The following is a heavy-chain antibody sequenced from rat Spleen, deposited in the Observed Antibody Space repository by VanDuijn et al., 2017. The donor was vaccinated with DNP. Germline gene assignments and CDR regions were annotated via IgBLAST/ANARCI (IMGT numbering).Heavy chain of an antibody. CDR3: STLNFYASLSEYFDY. CDR2: IVHDGSRT. CDR1: GFSFSDYN. D-gene: IGHD1-12*01. V-gene: IGHV5S10*01. J-gene: IGHJ2*01. Sequence: EVQLEESGGGLVQPGRSLKLSCAASGFSFSDYNMAWVRQAPRKGLEWVATIVHDGSRTYYRNSVKGRFTISRDNAKSTLYLQMDSLRSDDTATYYCSTLNFYASLSEYFDYWGQGVMVTVSS.